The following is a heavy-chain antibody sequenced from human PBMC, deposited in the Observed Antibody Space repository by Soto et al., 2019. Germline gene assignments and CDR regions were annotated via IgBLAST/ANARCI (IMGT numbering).Heavy chain of an antibody. D-gene: IGHD6-13*01. V-gene: IGHV1-3*01. J-gene: IGHJ6*02. Sequence: QVQLVQSGAEVKKPGASVKVSCKASGYSFTNYGVHWVRQAPGQRLEWMGWISAGNAQTKYSQRFQGRVTITRDTCASTAQMELSSLTSEDTGVYYCARGSSSWENYYFYGLDVWGQGTTVTVSS. CDR2: ISAGNAQT. CDR3: ARGSSSWENYYFYGLDV. CDR1: GYSFTNYG.